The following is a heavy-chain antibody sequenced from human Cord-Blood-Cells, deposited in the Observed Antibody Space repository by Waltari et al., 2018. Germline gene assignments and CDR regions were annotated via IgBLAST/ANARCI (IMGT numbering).Heavy chain of an antibody. CDR1: GFTVSSNY. CDR2: IYSVGST. V-gene: IGHV3-66*01. D-gene: IGHD5-12*01. CDR3: ARDMYGGYDY. J-gene: IGHJ4*02. Sequence: EVQLVESGGGLVQPGGSLRLSCAASGFTVSSNYMSWVRQAPGKGRGWGSFIYSVGSTYYSDSVKGGFTLARDNSNNTLYLQMNSLRAEDTAVYYCARDMYGGYDYWGQGTLVTVSS.